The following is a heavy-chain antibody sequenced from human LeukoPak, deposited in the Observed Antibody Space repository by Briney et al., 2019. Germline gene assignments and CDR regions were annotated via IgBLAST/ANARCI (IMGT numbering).Heavy chain of an antibody. J-gene: IGHJ5*02. V-gene: IGHV4-4*07. CDR2: IYTSGST. D-gene: IGHD4-11*01. CDR1: GGSISSYY. Sequence: SETLSLTCTVSGGSISSYYWSWIRQPAGKGLEWIWRIYTSGSTNYNPSLKSPVTMSVDTSKNQFSLKLSSVTAADTAVYYCARTPWDYSNYWFDPWGQGTLVTVSS. CDR3: ARTPWDYSNYWFDP.